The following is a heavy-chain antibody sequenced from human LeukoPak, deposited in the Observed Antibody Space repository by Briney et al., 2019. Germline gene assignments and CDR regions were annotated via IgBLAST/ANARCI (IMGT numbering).Heavy chain of an antibody. Sequence: GGSLRLSCSASGFTFSTYAMHWVRQAPGKGLESVSTISSNGGSTYYADSVKGRFTISRDNSMNALYLQMSSLTAEDTAVYYCLKVPNYSSGYWGQGTLVTVSS. CDR3: LKVPNYSSGY. CDR1: GFTFSTYA. J-gene: IGHJ4*02. CDR2: ISSNGGST. V-gene: IGHV3-64D*09. D-gene: IGHD6-25*01.